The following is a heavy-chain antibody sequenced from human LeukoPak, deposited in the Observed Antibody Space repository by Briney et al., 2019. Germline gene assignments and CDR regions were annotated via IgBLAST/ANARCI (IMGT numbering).Heavy chain of an antibody. Sequence: GASVKVSRKASGGTFISYAISWVRQAPGQGLEWMGGIIPIFGTANYAQKFQGRVTITADESTSTAYMELSSLRSEDTAVYYCARVRHDSGSYSGVPRGYYGMDVWGQGTTVTVSS. J-gene: IGHJ6*02. CDR2: IIPIFGTA. D-gene: IGHD1-26*01. V-gene: IGHV1-69*13. CDR1: GGTFISYA. CDR3: ARVRHDSGSYSGVPRGYYGMDV.